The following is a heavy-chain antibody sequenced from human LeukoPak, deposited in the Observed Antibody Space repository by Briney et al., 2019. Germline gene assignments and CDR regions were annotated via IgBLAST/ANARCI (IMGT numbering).Heavy chain of an antibody. CDR2: IKGDGTAK. Sequence: GGSLRLSCAASGFTFSSSWMAWVQQAPGKGLEWVGNIKGDGTAKSYVVSVRGRFTISRDNAKNSLYLQMNNLRVEDAAVYYCARGPTVLVGYCSSSSCQADYWGQGTLVTVSS. J-gene: IGHJ4*02. CDR3: ARGPTVLVGYCSSSSCQADY. V-gene: IGHV3-7*01. D-gene: IGHD2-2*01. CDR1: GFTFSSSW.